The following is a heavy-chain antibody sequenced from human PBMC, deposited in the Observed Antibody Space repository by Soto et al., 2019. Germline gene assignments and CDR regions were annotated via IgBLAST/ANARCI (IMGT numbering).Heavy chain of an antibody. V-gene: IGHV3-30*18. D-gene: IGHD1-1*01. Sequence: VQLVESGGGVVQPGRSLRLLCEASGFTFGRYGMHWVRQAPGMGLEWVAVISWDGLAQYYGDSVRGRFTISRENSQSTLYLQMNSLRTEDTAIYYCAKETIQVGGPNYFDYWGQGVLVTVSS. CDR1: GFTFGRYG. CDR3: AKETIQVGGPNYFDY. CDR2: ISWDGLAQ. J-gene: IGHJ4*02.